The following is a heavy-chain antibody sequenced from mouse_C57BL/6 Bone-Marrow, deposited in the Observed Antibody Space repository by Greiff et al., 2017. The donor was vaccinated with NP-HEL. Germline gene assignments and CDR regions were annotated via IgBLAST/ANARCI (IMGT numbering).Heavy chain of an antibody. CDR3: ARSRLGLFDC. D-gene: IGHD3-2*02. Sequence: QVQLQQSGAELARPGASVKMSCKASGYTFTSYTMHWVKQRPGQGLEWIGYINPSSGYTKYNQKFKDKATLTADKSSSTAYMQLSSLTSEDSAVYSCARSRLGLFDCWGQGTTLTVSS. CDR2: INPSSGYT. J-gene: IGHJ2*01. V-gene: IGHV1-4*01. CDR1: GYTFTSYT.